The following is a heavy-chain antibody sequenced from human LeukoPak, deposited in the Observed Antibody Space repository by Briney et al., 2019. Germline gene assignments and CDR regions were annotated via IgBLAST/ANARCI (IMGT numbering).Heavy chain of an antibody. D-gene: IGHD1-1*01. Sequence: PSETLSLTCSVSGASIDRSSFYWAWIRQPPGKGLEWIGSMHYSGNFYSESAYYNPSLRSRATISVDTSKNQFSLKLSSVTAADTAVYYCARRIAARWNDYYYMDVWGKGTTVTVSS. CDR2: MHYSGNFYSESA. J-gene: IGHJ6*03. V-gene: IGHV4-39*07. CDR3: ARRIAARWNDYYYMDV. CDR1: GASIDRSSFY.